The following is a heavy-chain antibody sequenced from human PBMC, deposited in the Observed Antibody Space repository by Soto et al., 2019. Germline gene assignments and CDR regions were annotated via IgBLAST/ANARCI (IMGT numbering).Heavy chain of an antibody. J-gene: IGHJ4*02. CDR2: INWDDDK. CDR3: AHSYIYGYSYAHYFDY. Sequence: QITLKESGPTLVKPTQTLTLTCTFSGFSLSTSGVGVGWIRQPPGKALEWLALINWDDDKRYSPSLKSRLTITKDTSKNQVVLTMTNMDPVDTATYYCAHSYIYGYSYAHYFDYWGQGTLVTVSS. V-gene: IGHV2-5*02. CDR1: GFSLSTSGVG. D-gene: IGHD5-18*01.